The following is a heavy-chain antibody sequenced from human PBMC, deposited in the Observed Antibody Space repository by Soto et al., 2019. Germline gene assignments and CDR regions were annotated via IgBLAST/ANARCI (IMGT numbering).Heavy chain of an antibody. J-gene: IGHJ5*01. Sequence: GDSLNVSCKVSGYTFTHYWLAWVRQVPGKGLEWVGFIYPSDSRVTYSPSFQGRVTIPADNSITTPSLQSSSPKPSDPPPYFCARIRERGRWYQSCDSCSQGSPVTVSA. CDR3: ARIRERGRWYQSCDS. CDR1: GYTFTHYW. D-gene: IGHD6-13*01. CDR2: IYPSDSRV. V-gene: IGHV5-51*01.